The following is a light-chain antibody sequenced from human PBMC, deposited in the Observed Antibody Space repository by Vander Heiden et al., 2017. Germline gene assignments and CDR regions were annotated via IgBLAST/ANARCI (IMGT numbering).Light chain of an antibody. Sequence: GQSTTISCTGTSSDVGGYNYVSWYQQHPGKAPKRMIYDVSNRPSGVSNRFSGSKSGNTASLTISGLQAEDEADYYCSSYTSSSTYVVFGGGTKLTVL. V-gene: IGLV2-14*04. CDR3: SSYTSSSTYVV. CDR1: SSDVGGYNY. CDR2: DVS. J-gene: IGLJ2*01.